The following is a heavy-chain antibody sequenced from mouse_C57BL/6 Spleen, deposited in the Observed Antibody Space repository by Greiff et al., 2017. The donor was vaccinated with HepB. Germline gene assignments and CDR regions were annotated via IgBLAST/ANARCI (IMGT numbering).Heavy chain of an antibody. J-gene: IGHJ1*03. CDR3: NYGSGYGWYFDV. D-gene: IGHD1-1*01. Sequence: VQLQQSGAELVRPGASVKLSCTASGFNIKDDYMHWVKQRPEQGLEWIGWIDPENGDTEYASKFQGKATITADTSSNTAYLQLSSLTSEDTAVYYCNYGSGYGWYFDVWGTGTTVTVSS. CDR2: IDPENGDT. V-gene: IGHV14-4*01. CDR1: GFNIKDDY.